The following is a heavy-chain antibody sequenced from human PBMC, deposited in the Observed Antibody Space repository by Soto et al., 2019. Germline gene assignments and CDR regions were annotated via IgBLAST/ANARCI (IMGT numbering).Heavy chain of an antibody. Sequence: PGGSLRLSCAASGFTVSTKYMSWVRQAPGKGLEWVSVIYSGGSTFYADSVRGRFTISRDNSKNTVSLQMNSLRAEDTAVYYCARDNWAADYWGQGTLVTVSS. CDR3: ARDNWAADY. V-gene: IGHV3-66*01. CDR1: GFTVSTKY. D-gene: IGHD3-16*01. J-gene: IGHJ4*02. CDR2: IYSGGST.